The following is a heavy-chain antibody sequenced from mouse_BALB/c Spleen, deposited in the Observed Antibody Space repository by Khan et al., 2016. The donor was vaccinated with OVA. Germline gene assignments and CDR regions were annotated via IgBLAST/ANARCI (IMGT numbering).Heavy chain of an antibody. CDR3: ARDFYIGAWFAY. V-gene: IGHV2-9*02. J-gene: IGHJ3*01. CDR1: GFSISTYG. CDR2: IWAGGST. Sequence: QVQLKESGPGLVAPSQTLSITCTVSGFSISTYGVHWVRQPPGKGLEWLGVIWAGGSTNHNSALMSRLSITKDNSKNPVFLKMNSVQTGDTAIYYCARDFYIGAWFAYWDQGTLVTVSA. D-gene: IGHD1-1*01.